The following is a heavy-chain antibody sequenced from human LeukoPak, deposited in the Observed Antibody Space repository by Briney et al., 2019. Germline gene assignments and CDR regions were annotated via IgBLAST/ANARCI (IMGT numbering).Heavy chain of an antibody. CDR1: GGSFSGYY. J-gene: IGHJ4*02. V-gene: IGHV4-34*01. CDR3: ARGREELVVPAYYFDY. Sequence: SETLSLTCAVYGGSFSGYYWSWIRQPPGKGLEWIGEINHIGSTNYNPSLKSSVTISVDTSKNPFSLKLSSVTAADTAVYYCARGREELVVPAYYFDYWGQGTLVTVSS. D-gene: IGHD2-2*01. CDR2: INHIGST.